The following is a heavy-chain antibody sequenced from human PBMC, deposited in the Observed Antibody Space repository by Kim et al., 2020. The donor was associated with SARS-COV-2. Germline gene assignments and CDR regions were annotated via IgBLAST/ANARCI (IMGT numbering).Heavy chain of an antibody. CDR2: ISHSCDST. Sequence: GGSLRLSCAASGFTFTTPSMTWVRQAPGKGLEWVSIISHSCDSTYNADSVKGRFTVSRDNSKNPLYQQMNSRRAEDTAVYYCGLNYNLDVWGHGTTVTVSS. V-gene: IGHV3-23*01. J-gene: IGHJ6*02. D-gene: IGHD1-7*01. CDR3: GLNYNLDV. CDR1: GFTFTTPS.